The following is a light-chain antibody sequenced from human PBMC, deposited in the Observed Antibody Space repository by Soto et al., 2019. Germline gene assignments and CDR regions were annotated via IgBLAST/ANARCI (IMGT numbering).Light chain of an antibody. CDR1: QDITNY. CDR2: DAS. Sequence: DIQMTQSPSSLSPSVGDRVTITCQASQDITNYLNWYQQKPGKAPKLLIYDASNLATGVPPRFSGSGSGTHFTLTILSLQPEDVATYFCQQYENFFTFGPGTKVNIK. J-gene: IGKJ3*01. V-gene: IGKV1-33*01. CDR3: QQYENFFT.